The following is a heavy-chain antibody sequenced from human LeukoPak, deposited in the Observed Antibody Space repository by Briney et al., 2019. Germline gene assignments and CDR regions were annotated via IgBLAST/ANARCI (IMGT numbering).Heavy chain of an antibody. CDR3: AKDHSWPPYFDY. V-gene: IGHV3-23*01. J-gene: IGHJ4*02. CDR2: ISGSGGST. CDR1: GFTFSSDA. Sequence: GRSLRLSCAASGFTFSSDAMSWVRQAPGKGLEWVSAISGSGGSTYYADSVKGRFTISRDNSKNTLYLQMNSLRAEDTAVYYCAKDHSWPPYFDYWGQGTLVTVSS.